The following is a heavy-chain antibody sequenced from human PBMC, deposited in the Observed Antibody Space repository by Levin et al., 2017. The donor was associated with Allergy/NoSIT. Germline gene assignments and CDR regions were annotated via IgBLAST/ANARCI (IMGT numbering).Heavy chain of an antibody. CDR3: AKSARSSSWYDAFDI. D-gene: IGHD2-2*01. V-gene: IGHV3-30*18. J-gene: IGHJ3*02. Sequence: GGSLRLSCAASGFSFSNFGMHWVRQAPGKGLEWVAVISYDGSNKYYADAVKGRFSISRDNSKNTVYLQMNSLRADDTALYQCAKSARSSSWYDAFDIWGQGTMVTVSS. CDR2: ISYDGSNK. CDR1: GFSFSNFG.